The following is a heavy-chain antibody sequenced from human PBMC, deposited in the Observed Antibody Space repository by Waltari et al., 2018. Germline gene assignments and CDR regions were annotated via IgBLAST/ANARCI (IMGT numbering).Heavy chain of an antibody. D-gene: IGHD3-10*01. Sequence: QVQLQESGPGLVKPSQTLSLTCSVSGVSITSGSHYWSWIRQPAGKGLEWIGRIYTSGSTNYNPSLKSRVTMSVDTSKNQFSLKLSSVTAADTAVYYCASGGALDYWGQGTLVTVSS. CDR3: ASGGALDY. J-gene: IGHJ4*02. CDR1: GVSITSGSHY. CDR2: IYTSGST. V-gene: IGHV4-61*02.